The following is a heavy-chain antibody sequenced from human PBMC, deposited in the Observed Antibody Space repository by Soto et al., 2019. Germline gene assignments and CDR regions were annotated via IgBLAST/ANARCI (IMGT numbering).Heavy chain of an antibody. CDR3: AKNQYDSSGYYYDY. CDR1: GFTFSSYG. J-gene: IGHJ4*02. CDR2: ISYDGSNK. Sequence: QPGGSLRLSCAASGFTFSSYGMHWVRQAPGKGLEWVAVISYDGSNKYYADSVKGRFTISRDNSKNTLYLQMNSLRAEDTAVYYCAKNQYDSSGYYYDYWGQGTLVTVSS. V-gene: IGHV3-30*18. D-gene: IGHD3-22*01.